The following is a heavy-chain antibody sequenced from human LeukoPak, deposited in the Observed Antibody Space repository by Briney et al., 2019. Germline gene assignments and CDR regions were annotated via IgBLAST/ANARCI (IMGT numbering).Heavy chain of an antibody. CDR3: ASDSGYRTPVY. J-gene: IGHJ4*02. Sequence: GASVKVSCKASGYTFTSYYMHWVRQAPGQGLEWMGIINPSGGSTSYAQKFQGRVTMTRDMSTSTVYMELSSLRSEDTAVYYCASDSGYRTPVYWGQGTLVTVSS. CDR1: GYTFTSYY. D-gene: IGHD5-18*01. CDR2: INPSGGST. V-gene: IGHV1-46*01.